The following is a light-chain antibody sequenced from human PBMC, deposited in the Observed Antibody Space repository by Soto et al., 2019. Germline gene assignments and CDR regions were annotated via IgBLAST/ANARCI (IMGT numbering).Light chain of an antibody. CDR2: EVS. J-gene: IGLJ2*01. CDR3: SSYGGRNNLV. V-gene: IGLV2-8*01. CDR1: SSDVGGYSY. Sequence: QSVLTQPPSASGSPRQSVTISCTGASSDVGGYSYVSWYQQHPGKAPKLMIYEVSKRHSGVPDRFSGSKSGNTASLTVSGIQAEDEADYYCSSYGGRNNLVFGGGTKVTVL.